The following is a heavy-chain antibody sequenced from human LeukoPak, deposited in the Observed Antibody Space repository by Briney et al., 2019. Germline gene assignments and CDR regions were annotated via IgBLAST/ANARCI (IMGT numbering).Heavy chain of an antibody. Sequence: ASVKVSCKASGYTFTSYGISWVRQAPGQGLEWMGWISPYNDNTNYAQKVQGRVTMTTDTSTSTAYMELRSLRSDDTAVYYCARDPRSAADYYYYMDVWGKGTTVTVSS. V-gene: IGHV1-18*01. CDR2: ISPYNDNT. CDR1: GYTFTSYG. J-gene: IGHJ6*03. CDR3: ARDPRSAADYYYYMDV.